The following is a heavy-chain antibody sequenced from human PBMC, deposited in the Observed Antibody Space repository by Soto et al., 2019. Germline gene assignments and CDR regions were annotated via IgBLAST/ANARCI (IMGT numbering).Heavy chain of an antibody. CDR3: PRHLSTRGYFDY. V-gene: IGHV3-66*04. D-gene: IGHD1-1*01. CDR2: IYSAGSV. J-gene: IGHJ4*02. Sequence: EVHLLESGGGLVQPGGSLRLSCAASGFTVSDNFMSWVRQAPGKGLEWVSIIYSAGSVDYADSVKGRFTVSRDNSKNTVYLHMNSLRAEDTAVYFCPRHLSTRGYFDYWGQGTLVTVSS. CDR1: GFTVSDNF.